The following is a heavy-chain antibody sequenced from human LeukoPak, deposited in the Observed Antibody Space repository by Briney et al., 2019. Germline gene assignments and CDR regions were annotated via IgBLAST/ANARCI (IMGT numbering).Heavy chain of an antibody. V-gene: IGHV3-74*01. CDR1: GFTFSSYW. CDR2: INSDGSST. Sequence: ASLRLSCAASGFTFSSYWMHWVRQAPGKGLGWGARINSDGSSTSYADSVKGRFTITRDDAKNTLYLQMNSLRAEDTAVYYCARDGYNLRPLDYWGQGTLVTVSS. J-gene: IGHJ4*02. D-gene: IGHD5-24*01. CDR3: ARDGYNLRPLDY.